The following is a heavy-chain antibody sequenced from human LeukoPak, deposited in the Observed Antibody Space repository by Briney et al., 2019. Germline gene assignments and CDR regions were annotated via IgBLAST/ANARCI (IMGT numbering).Heavy chain of an antibody. CDR2: IYSGGTT. Sequence: GGSLRLSCAASGFTFSSYSMNWARQAPGKGLEWISGIYSGGTTYNADSVKGRFTISRDNSKNTLYLQMNSLRAEDTAVYYCAKDLYASGLYYFDYWGQGTLVTVSS. CDR1: GFTFSSYS. J-gene: IGHJ4*02. D-gene: IGHD3-10*01. CDR3: AKDLYASGLYYFDY. V-gene: IGHV3-23*01.